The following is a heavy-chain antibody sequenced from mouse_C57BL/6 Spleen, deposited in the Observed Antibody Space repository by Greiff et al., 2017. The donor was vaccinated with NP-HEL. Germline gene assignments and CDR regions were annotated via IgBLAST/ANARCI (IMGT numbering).Heavy chain of an antibody. D-gene: IGHD1-1*01. V-gene: IGHV14-2*01. CDR2: LDPEDGET. CDR3: ARGEPRGSSYVFDD. J-gene: IGHJ2*01. Sequence: VQLQQSGAELVKPGASVKLSCTASGFNIKDYYMHWVKQRTEQGLEWIGRLDPEDGETKYAPKFQGKATITADTSSHPAYLQLSSLTSEDTAVYYCARGEPRGSSYVFDDWGQGTTLTVSS. CDR1: GFNIKDYY.